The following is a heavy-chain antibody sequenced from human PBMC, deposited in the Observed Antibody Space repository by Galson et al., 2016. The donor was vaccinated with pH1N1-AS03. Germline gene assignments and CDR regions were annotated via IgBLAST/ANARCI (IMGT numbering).Heavy chain of an antibody. CDR3: ARFPDYGDDVGY. CDR1: GGSISSYY. CDR2: IFYNGTT. Sequence: SETLSLTCTVSGGSISSYYWSWIRQPPGKRLEWIGYIFYNGTTNYNPSLKSRVTISVDTSKNQFSLKLTSVTAADTAVYYCARFPDYGDDVGYWGQGTLVTVSS. J-gene: IGHJ4*02. V-gene: IGHV4-59*08. D-gene: IGHD4-17*01.